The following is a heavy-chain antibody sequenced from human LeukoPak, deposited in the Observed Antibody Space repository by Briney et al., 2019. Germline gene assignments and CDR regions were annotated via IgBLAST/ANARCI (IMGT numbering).Heavy chain of an antibody. CDR2: IWYDGSNK. Sequence: AGGSLRLPCAASGFTFSSYGMHWVRQAPGKGLGWGAVIWYDGSNKYYADSVKGRFTISRDNSKNTLYLQMNSLRAEDTAVYYCARDEQTYYYDSSGYYPDYWGQGTLVTVSS. CDR3: ARDEQTYYYDSSGYYPDY. CDR1: GFTFSSYG. J-gene: IGHJ4*02. V-gene: IGHV3-33*01. D-gene: IGHD3-22*01.